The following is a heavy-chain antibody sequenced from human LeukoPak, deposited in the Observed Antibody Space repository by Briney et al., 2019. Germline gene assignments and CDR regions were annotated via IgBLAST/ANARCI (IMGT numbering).Heavy chain of an antibody. D-gene: IGHD6-19*01. J-gene: IGHJ4*02. CDR2: ISGSGDST. CDR1: GLTFSNSA. CDR3: ARDLTGGLSSGWLAY. V-gene: IGHV3-23*01. Sequence: PGGSLRLSCAASGLTFSNSAMSWVRQAPGKGLQWVSAISGSGDSTHYADSVKGRFTISRDNSKNTLYLQMNSLRAEDTAVYYCARDLTGGLSSGWLAYWGQGTLVTVSS.